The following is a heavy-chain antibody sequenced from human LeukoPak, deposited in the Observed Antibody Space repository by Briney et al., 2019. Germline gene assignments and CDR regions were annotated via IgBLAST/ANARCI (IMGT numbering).Heavy chain of an antibody. Sequence: GGSLRLSSAASGFTFSSYGMHWVRQAPGKGLEWVAFIRYDGSNKYYADSVKGRFTISRDNSKNTLYLQMNSLRAEDTAVYYCANNCGGDCPEYFQHWGQGTLVTVSS. CDR1: GFTFSSYG. J-gene: IGHJ1*01. V-gene: IGHV3-30*02. CDR3: ANNCGGDCPEYFQH. CDR2: IRYDGSNK. D-gene: IGHD2-21*02.